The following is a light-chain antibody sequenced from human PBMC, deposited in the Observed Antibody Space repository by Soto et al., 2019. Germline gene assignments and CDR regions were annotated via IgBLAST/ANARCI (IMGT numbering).Light chain of an antibody. J-gene: IGLJ1*01. V-gene: IGLV2-23*03. CDR1: SSDVGNYNL. CDR3: FSYSGCYTFG. Sequence: QSALTQPASVSGPPGQSITISCTGTSSDVGNYNLVSWYQQHPGKAPKLIIYEGSKWPSGVSNRFSGSKSGNTASLTISGLQAWERGDYFRFSYSGCYTFGFGTWTKVTVL. CDR2: EGS.